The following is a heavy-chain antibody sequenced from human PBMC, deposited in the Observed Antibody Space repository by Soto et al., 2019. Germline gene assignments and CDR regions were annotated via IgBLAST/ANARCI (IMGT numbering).Heavy chain of an antibody. J-gene: IGHJ4*02. CDR3: SDYGP. D-gene: IGHD4-17*01. CDR1: GLIFSNAW. V-gene: IGHV3-15*07. Sequence: EVQLVESGGGLVKPGGSLRLSCGVSGLIFSNAWMNWVRQAPGKGLEWVGRIKSKVDGGTIEYAAPVKGRFTISRDDSKNTLYLQMNSLKTEDTAIYYCSDYGPWGQGTLVTVSS. CDR2: IKSKVDGGTI.